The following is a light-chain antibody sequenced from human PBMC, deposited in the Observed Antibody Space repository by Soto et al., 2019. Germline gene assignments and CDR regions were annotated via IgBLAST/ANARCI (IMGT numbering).Light chain of an antibody. CDR3: QQYGTTPWT. V-gene: IGKV3D-15*01. CDR1: QNIYSN. CDR2: RAV. J-gene: IGKJ1*01. Sequence: IVMTQSPATLSVSPGERATFSCRASQNIYSNIAWYQQRPGQAPRLLIYRAVTRAIGIPDRFSGSGSGTGFTLTISSLEPEDFALYYCQQYGTTPWTFGQGTKVDIK.